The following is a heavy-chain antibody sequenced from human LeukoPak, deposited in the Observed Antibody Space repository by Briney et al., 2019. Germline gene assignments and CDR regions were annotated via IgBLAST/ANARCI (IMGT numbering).Heavy chain of an antibody. CDR1: GYTFTSYY. CDR3: ARGPDSSGYPEYFPH. D-gene: IGHD3-22*01. Sequence: ASVKVSCKASGYTFTSYYMRWVRQAPGQGLEWMGIINPSGGSTSYAQKFQGRVTMTRDMSTSTVYMELSSLRSEDTAVYYCARGPDSSGYPEYFPHWGQGTLVTVSS. J-gene: IGHJ1*01. V-gene: IGHV1-46*01. CDR2: INPSGGST.